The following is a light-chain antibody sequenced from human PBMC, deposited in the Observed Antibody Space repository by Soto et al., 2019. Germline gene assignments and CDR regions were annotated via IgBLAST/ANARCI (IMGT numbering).Light chain of an antibody. J-gene: IGLJ1*01. Sequence: ALNQPASGYGSPGQSITISCTGTSSDVGGYKYVSWYQQHPGKAPKLMIYDVSNRPSGVSNRFSGSKSGNTASLTISGLQAEDEADYYCSSFTSSSTYVFGTGTKVTVL. V-gene: IGLV2-14*03. CDR2: DVS. CDR1: SSDVGGYKY. CDR3: SSFTSSSTYV.